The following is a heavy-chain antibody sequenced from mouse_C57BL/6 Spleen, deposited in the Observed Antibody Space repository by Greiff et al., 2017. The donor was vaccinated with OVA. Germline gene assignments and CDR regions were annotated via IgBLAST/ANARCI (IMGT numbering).Heavy chain of an antibody. CDR1: GYTFTSYW. CDR2: IYPGSGSA. CDR3: ARGRYFDV. J-gene: IGHJ1*03. Sequence: VQLKQSGAELVKPGASVTMSCKASGYTFTSYWITWVKQRPGQGLEWIGDIYPGSGSANYNEKFKSKDTLTVDTSSSTAYMQLSRLTSEGSAVYYCARGRYFDVWGTGTTVTVSS. V-gene: IGHV1-55*01.